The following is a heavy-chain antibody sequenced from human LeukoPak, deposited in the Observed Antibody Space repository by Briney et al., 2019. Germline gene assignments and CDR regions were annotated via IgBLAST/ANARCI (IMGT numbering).Heavy chain of an antibody. CDR2: IYYGGST. D-gene: IGHD1-1*01. Sequence: PSETLSLTCTVSGGSISSYYWSWIRQPPGKGLKWIGYIYYGGSTNYNPSLKSRVTISVDTSKNQFSLKLSSVTAADTAVYYCARGRVSSSTWYSTYYYYFYMDVWGKGTTVTVSS. CDR3: ARGRVSSSTWYSTYYYYFYMDV. CDR1: GGSISSYY. J-gene: IGHJ6*03. V-gene: IGHV4-59*01.